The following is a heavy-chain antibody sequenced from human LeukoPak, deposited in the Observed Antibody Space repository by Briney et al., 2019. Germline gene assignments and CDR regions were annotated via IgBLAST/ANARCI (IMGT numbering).Heavy chain of an antibody. J-gene: IGHJ6*02. Sequence: GGSLRLSCAASRFTFSSYAMSWVRQAPGKGLEWVSAISGSGGSTYYADSVKGRFTISRDNSKNTLYLQMNSLRAEDTAVYYCAKGALDYYYYYGMDVWGQGTTVTVSS. CDR3: AKGALDYYYYYGMDV. V-gene: IGHV3-23*01. CDR1: RFTFSSYA. CDR2: ISGSGGST.